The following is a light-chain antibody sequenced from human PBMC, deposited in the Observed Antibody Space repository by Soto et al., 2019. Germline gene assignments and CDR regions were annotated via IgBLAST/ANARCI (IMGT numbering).Light chain of an antibody. Sequence: QSVLTQPASVSGSPGQSITISCTGTISDVGGYNYVSWYQQHPGKAPKLMIYDVSNRPSGVSNRFSGSKSGNTASLTISGLQAEDEADYYCSSYTSSSTLCVVFGGGTKLTVL. CDR3: SSYTSSSTLCVV. CDR2: DVS. CDR1: ISDVGGYNY. V-gene: IGLV2-14*01. J-gene: IGLJ2*01.